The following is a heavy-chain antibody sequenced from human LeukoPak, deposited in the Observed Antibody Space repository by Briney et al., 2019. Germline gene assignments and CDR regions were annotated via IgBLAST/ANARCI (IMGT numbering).Heavy chain of an antibody. J-gene: IGHJ5*02. Sequence: GASVKVSCKASGYTFTSYDINWVRQATGQGLEWMGWMNPNSGNTGYAQKFQGRVTITRNTSISTAYMELSSLRSEDTAVYYCARGRTEWPNLNWFDPWGQGTLVTVSS. V-gene: IGHV1-8*01. CDR3: ARGRTEWPNLNWFDP. CDR2: MNPNSGNT. CDR1: GYTFTSYD. D-gene: IGHD3-3*01.